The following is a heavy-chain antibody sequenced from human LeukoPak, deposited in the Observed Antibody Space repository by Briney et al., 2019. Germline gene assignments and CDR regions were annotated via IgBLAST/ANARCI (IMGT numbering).Heavy chain of an antibody. J-gene: IGHJ4*02. CDR3: ARDQWELPQVVYFDY. Sequence: GGSLRLSCAASGFTFSSYAMSWVRQAPGKGLEWVSAISGSGGSTYYADSVKGRFTIPRDNSKNTLYLQMKSRRAEDTAVYYCARDQWELPQVVYFDYWGQGTLVTVSS. CDR1: GFTFSSYA. D-gene: IGHD1-26*01. V-gene: IGHV3-23*01. CDR2: ISGSGGST.